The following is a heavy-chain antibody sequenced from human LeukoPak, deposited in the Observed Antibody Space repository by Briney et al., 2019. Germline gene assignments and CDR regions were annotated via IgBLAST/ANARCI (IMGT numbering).Heavy chain of an antibody. CDR1: GFTFSNYN. D-gene: IGHD5-24*01. V-gene: IGHV3-21*01. CDR2: ISSNSSHT. Sequence: GGSLRLSCAASGFTFSNYNMNWVRQAPGKGQEWVSLISSNSSHTYNADSVKGRFTISRDNAKNSLYLEMNSLRVEDTAVYYCARTRDGYNFGPFDCWGQGTLVTVSS. J-gene: IGHJ4*02. CDR3: ARTRDGYNFGPFDC.